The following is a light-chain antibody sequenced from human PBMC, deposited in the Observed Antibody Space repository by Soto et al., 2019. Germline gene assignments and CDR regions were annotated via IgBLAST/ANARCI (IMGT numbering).Light chain of an antibody. Sequence: QPVLTQPPSASGTPGQRATISCCGSNSNIGSDIVNCYQLLPGAALEVLINTTNQRPSGVPERFSGSKSGTSASLAISGLQSEDEANSSCATWDGGLSGPFVFGTGTKLTVL. CDR1: NSNIGSDI. CDR3: ATWDGGLSGPFV. J-gene: IGLJ1*01. CDR2: TTN. V-gene: IGLV1-44*01.